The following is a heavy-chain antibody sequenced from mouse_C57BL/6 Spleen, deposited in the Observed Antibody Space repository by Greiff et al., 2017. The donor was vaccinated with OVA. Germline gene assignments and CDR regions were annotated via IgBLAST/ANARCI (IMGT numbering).Heavy chain of an antibody. D-gene: IGHD3-2*02. V-gene: IGHV5-16*01. J-gene: IGHJ2*01. Sequence: DVKLVESEGGLVQPGSSMKLSCTASGFTFSDYYMAWVRQVPEKGLEWVANINYDGSSTYYLDSLKSRFIISRDNAKNILYLQMSSLKSEDTATYYCARDHSSGSFDYWGQGTTLTVSS. CDR2: INYDGSST. CDR3: ARDHSSGSFDY. CDR1: GFTFSDYY.